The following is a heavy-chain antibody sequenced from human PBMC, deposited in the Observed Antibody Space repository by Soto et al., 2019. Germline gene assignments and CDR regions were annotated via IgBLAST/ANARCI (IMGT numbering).Heavy chain of an antibody. Sequence: ASVKVSCKASGYTFTSYGISWVRQALGQGLEWMGWISAYNGNTNYAQKLQGRVTMTTDTSTSTAYMELRSLRSDDTAVYYCAALYAAAPAGAFDIWGQGTMVTVSS. CDR3: AALYAAAPAGAFDI. J-gene: IGHJ3*02. D-gene: IGHD6-13*01. CDR2: ISAYNGNT. CDR1: GYTFTSYG. V-gene: IGHV1-18*01.